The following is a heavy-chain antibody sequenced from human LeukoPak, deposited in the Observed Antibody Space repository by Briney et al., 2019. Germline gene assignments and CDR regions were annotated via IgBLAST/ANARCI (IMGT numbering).Heavy chain of an antibody. CDR2: INPSGGST. D-gene: IGHD6-13*01. Sequence: ASVKVSCKASGYTFTSYYMHWVRQAPGQGLEWMGIINPSGGSTSYAQKFQGRVTMTRDTSTSTAYMELSSLRSDDTAVYYCARQQLVPYYYDYGMDVWGQGTTVTVSS. J-gene: IGHJ6*02. CDR3: ARQQLVPYYYDYGMDV. V-gene: IGHV1-46*01. CDR1: GYTFTSYY.